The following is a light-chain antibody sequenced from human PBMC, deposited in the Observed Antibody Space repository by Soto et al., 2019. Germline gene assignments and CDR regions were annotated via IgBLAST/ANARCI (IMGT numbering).Light chain of an antibody. CDR3: HQYGDSTQT. CDR2: GTS. CDR1: QSVTTSY. J-gene: IGKJ1*01. Sequence: EIVLTQSPGTLSLSPGERATLSCRTSQSVTTSYLAWYQQKPGQAPRLLIYGTSIRATGVPDRFSGSGSATDFTLTISRLEPEDFAVYYCHQYGDSTQTFGQGTKVEI. V-gene: IGKV3-20*01.